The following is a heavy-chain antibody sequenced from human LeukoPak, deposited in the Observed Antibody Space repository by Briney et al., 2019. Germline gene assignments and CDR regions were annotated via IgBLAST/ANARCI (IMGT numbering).Heavy chain of an antibody. V-gene: IGHV4-34*01. J-gene: IGHJ6*03. D-gene: IGHD1-7*01. CDR1: GGSISNYY. CDR3: ARRWNYGRNYYIDV. CDR2: INDSGRI. Sequence: SSETLSLTCTVSGGSISNYYWSWIRQPPGKGLEWIGEINDSGRINYNPSLMSRVTVSVDTSKNQFSLRLTSVTATDTAVYYCARRWNYGRNYYIDVWGNGAKVSVSS.